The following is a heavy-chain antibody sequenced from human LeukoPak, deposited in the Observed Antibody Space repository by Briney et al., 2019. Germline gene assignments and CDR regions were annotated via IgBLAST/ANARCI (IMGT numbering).Heavy chain of an antibody. CDR2: ISPTGSTT. Sequence: GGSLRLSCTASGFSFSGHWMHWARQLPGKGLVWVSRISPTGSTTSYADYVKGRFTVSRDNAKNTLYLQVNNLRAEDTAVYYCARGPNSNWSGLDFWGQGTLLTVSS. CDR1: GFSFSGHW. V-gene: IGHV3-74*01. CDR3: ARGPNSNWSGLDF. D-gene: IGHD6-6*01. J-gene: IGHJ4*02.